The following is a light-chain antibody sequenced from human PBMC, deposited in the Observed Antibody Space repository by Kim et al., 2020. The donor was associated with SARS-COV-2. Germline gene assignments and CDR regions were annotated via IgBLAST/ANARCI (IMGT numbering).Light chain of an antibody. Sequence: ALGQTVRIKCQGDSLRSYYASWYQQKPGQAPVLVIYGKNNRPSGIPDRFSGSSLGNTASLTITGAQAEDEADYFCNSRDSSGNHYVFGTGTKVTVL. J-gene: IGLJ1*01. V-gene: IGLV3-19*01. CDR2: GKN. CDR1: SLRSYY. CDR3: NSRDSSGNHYV.